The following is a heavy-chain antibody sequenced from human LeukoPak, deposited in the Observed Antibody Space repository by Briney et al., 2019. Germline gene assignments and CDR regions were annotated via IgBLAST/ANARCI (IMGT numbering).Heavy chain of an antibody. J-gene: IGHJ4*02. V-gene: IGHV3-30*03. Sequence: GGSLRLSCAASGFTFSSYGMHWVRQSPGKGLEWVAVISYDGGNKYYADSVQGRFTISRDNAKNSLYLQMNSLRAEDTAVYYCARDDSDSSGWYLGGDFDYWGQGTLVTVSS. CDR1: GFTFSSYG. CDR3: ARDDSDSSGWYLGGDFDY. CDR2: ISYDGGNK. D-gene: IGHD6-19*01.